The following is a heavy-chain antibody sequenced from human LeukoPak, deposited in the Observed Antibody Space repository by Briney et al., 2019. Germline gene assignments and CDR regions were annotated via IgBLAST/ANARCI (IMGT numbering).Heavy chain of an antibody. CDR2: INPSGGST. CDR1: GYTFTSYY. J-gene: IGHJ3*02. Sequence: GASVKVSCKASGYTFTSYYMHWVRQAPGQGLEWMGIINPSGGSTSYAQKFQGRVTMTRDMSTSTVYMELSSLRSEDTAVYYCATERRPRISMILVADYRERGDAFDIWGQGTMVTVSS. V-gene: IGHV1-46*01. CDR3: ATERRPRISMILVADYRERGDAFDI. D-gene: IGHD3-22*01.